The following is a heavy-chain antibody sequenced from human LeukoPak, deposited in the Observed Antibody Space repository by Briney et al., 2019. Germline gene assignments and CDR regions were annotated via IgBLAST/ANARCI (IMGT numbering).Heavy chain of an antibody. V-gene: IGHV1-8*01. CDR2: MNPNSGKT. D-gene: IGHD5-12*01. Sequence: ASVKVSCKASGYTFISYDINWVRQATGQGLEWMGWMNPNSGKTGYGQKFQGRVTMTRSTSISTAYMELSSLRSEDTAVYYCARGSTVDTVATPLKYWGQGTLVTVSS. J-gene: IGHJ4*02. CDR1: GYTFISYD. CDR3: ARGSTVDTVATPLKY.